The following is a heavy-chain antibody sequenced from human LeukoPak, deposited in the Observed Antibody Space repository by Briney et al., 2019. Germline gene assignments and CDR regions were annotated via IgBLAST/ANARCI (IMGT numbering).Heavy chain of an antibody. CDR2: ISWDGGST. CDR3: AKDRIAARGVFDY. D-gene: IGHD6-6*01. Sequence: GGSLRLSCAASGFTFDDYAMHWVRQAPGKGLEWVSLISWDGGSTYYADSVKGRFTISRDNSKNSLYLQMNSLRAEDTAVYYCAKDRIAARGVFDYWGQGTLVTVSS. CDR1: GFTFDDYA. J-gene: IGHJ4*02. V-gene: IGHV3-43D*03.